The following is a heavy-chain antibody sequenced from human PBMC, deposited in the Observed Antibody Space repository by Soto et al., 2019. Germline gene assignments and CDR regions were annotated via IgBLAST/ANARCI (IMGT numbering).Heavy chain of an antibody. D-gene: IGHD2-2*01. CDR2: ISAYNGNT. V-gene: IGHV1-18*01. CDR1: GYTFTSYG. CDR3: ARSLIRGDCSSTRWSGYYYYYMYV. J-gene: IGHJ6*03. Sequence: QVQLVQSGAEVKKPGASVKVSCKASGYTFTSYGISWVRQAPGQGLEWMGWISAYNGNTNYAQKLQGRVTMTTDTSTSTAYVELRSLRSDDTAVYYCARSLIRGDCSSTRWSGYYYYYMYVWGKGTTGTFSS.